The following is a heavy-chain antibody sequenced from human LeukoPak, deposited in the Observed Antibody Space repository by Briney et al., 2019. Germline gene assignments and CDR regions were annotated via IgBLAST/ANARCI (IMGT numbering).Heavy chain of an antibody. V-gene: IGHV4-39*01. D-gene: IGHD6-13*01. CDR3: ARNKTITAAGTYY. Sequence: SETLSLTCTVSGGSISSSTYYWGWIRQPPGKGLEWIGSLYNSASTHYNPSLKSRVTMAVDTSKNQFSLKLRSVTAAYTAIYYCARNKTITAAGTYYWGQGTLVTVSS. CDR2: LYNSAST. CDR1: GGSISSSTYY. J-gene: IGHJ4*02.